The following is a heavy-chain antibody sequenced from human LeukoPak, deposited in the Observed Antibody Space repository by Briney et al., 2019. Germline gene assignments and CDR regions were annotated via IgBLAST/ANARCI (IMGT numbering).Heavy chain of an antibody. D-gene: IGHD6-19*01. CDR3: ARGSYSSGWYGDKYYFDY. CDR1: GGTFSSYA. CDR2: IIPIFGTA. Sequence: ASVKVSCKASGGTFSSYAISWVRQAPGQGLEWMGGIIPIFGTANYAQKFQGRVTITADESTSTAYMELSSLRSEDTAVYYCARGSYSSGWYGDKYYFDYWGQGTLVTVSS. V-gene: IGHV1-69*13. J-gene: IGHJ4*02.